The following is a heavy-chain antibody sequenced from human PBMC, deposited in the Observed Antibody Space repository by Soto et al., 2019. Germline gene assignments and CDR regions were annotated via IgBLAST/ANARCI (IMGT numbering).Heavy chain of an antibody. J-gene: IGHJ5*02. D-gene: IGHD5-12*01. V-gene: IGHV1-18*01. Sequence: QVQLVQSGAEVKKPGASVKVSCKASGYTFTSYGISWVRQAPGQGLEWMGWISAYNGNTHYAQKRKGRVTITTEASTRTADMELRSLRSEATAAYYCARDRSNSGYEVGYNWFDPWGQGTLVTFSS. CDR3: ARDRSNSGYEVGYNWFDP. CDR1: GYTFTSYG. CDR2: ISAYNGNT.